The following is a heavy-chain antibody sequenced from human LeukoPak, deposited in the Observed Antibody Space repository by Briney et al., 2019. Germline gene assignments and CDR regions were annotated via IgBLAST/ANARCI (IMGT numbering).Heavy chain of an antibody. J-gene: IGHJ4*02. CDR2: TRNKANSYNT. Sequence: GGSLRLSCAASGFIFSDHYMDWVRQAPGKGLEWVGRTRNKANSYNTEYAASVKGRFTISRDDSENSLFLQMNSLKSEDTAVYYCARVIGTTWYTHHLDSWGQGTLVTVSS. CDR3: ARVIGTTWYTHHLDS. D-gene: IGHD6-13*01. CDR1: GFIFSDHY. V-gene: IGHV3-72*01.